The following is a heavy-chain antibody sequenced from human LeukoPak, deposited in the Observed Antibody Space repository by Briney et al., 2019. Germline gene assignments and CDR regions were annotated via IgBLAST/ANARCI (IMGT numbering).Heavy chain of an antibody. CDR3: AYNDTRGGYSFL. J-gene: IGHJ4*02. CDR1: GFIFNTYA. Sequence: PGGSLRLSCAASGFIFNTYAMHWVRQAPGKGLEWVSTITGSGGSTFYSDSVKGRFTISRDNSKNTLYLQMNSLRAEDTAVYYCAYNDTRGGYSFLWGQGTLVTVSS. D-gene: IGHD3-16*02. CDR2: ITGSGGST. V-gene: IGHV3-23*01.